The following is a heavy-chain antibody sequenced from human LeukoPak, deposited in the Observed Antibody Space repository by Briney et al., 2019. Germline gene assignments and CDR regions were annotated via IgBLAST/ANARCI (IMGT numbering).Heavy chain of an antibody. V-gene: IGHV1-2*02. D-gene: IGHD6-13*01. CDR1: GYTFTDYY. CDR2: VNPNSGDT. J-gene: IGHJ4*02. Sequence: ASVKVSCKASGYTFTDYYMHWVRPAPGQGLGWMGWVNPNSGDTNYVHKFQGRVTMTSDTPISTAYMDLSRVRSDDTAVYFCALLFSSTWYRFDSWGQGTLVTVSS. CDR3: ALLFSSTWYRFDS.